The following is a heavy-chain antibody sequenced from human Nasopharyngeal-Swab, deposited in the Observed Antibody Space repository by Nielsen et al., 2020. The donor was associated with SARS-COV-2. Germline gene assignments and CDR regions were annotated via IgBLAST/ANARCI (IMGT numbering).Heavy chain of an antibody. J-gene: IGHJ6*03. CDR1: GYTFTSYA. D-gene: IGHD6-19*01. CDR2: IIPIFGTA. CDR3: ARDREKSSGWTGVDYYYMDV. V-gene: IGHV1-69*13. Sequence: SVKVSCKASGYTFTSYAISWVRQAPGQGLEWMGGIIPIFGTANYAQKFQGRVTITADESTSTAYMELSSLRSEDTAVYYCARDREKSSGWTGVDYYYMDVWGKGTTVTVSS.